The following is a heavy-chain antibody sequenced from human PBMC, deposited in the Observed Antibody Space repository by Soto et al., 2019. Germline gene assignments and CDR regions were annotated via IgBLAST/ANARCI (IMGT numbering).Heavy chain of an antibody. CDR1: GFTFSSYS. CDR3: ARDNSYAFDY. Sequence: PGGSLRLSCAASGFTFSSYSMNWVRQAPGEGLEWLTYISSSGSTIYDADSVKGRFTISRDNAKNSLYLQMNSLREEDTAVYYCARDNSYAFDYWGQGTLVTVSS. V-gene: IGHV3-48*02. CDR2: ISSSGSTI. J-gene: IGHJ4*02. D-gene: IGHD1-20*01.